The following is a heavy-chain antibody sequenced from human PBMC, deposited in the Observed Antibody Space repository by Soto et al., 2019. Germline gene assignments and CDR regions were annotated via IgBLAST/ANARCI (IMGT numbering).Heavy chain of an antibody. V-gene: IGHV1-18*01. CDR3: ARVYGSGSYIAFDI. Sequence: ASVKVSCKASGYTFPNYGISWVRQAPGQGLEWMGWISPYNGNTKYTQKFQGRVTMTTDTSTSTAYMELRSLRSDDTAVFYCARVYGSGSYIAFDIWGQGTMVTVSS. CDR2: ISPYNGNT. J-gene: IGHJ3*02. D-gene: IGHD3-10*01. CDR1: GYTFPNYG.